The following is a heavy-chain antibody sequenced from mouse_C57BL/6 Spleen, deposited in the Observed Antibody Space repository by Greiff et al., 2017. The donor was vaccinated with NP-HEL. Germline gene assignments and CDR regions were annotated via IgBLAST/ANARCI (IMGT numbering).Heavy chain of an antibody. J-gene: IGHJ1*03. CDR2: IRNKANGYTI. Sequence: EVQRVESGGGLVQPGGSLSLSCAASGFTFTDYYMSWVRQPPGKALEWLGFIRNKANGYTIEYSASVKGRFTISRDNSQSILYLQMNALRDEDSATYYCERYDSYWYLDVWGTGTTVTVSS. CDR3: ERYDSYWYLDV. V-gene: IGHV7-3*01. CDR1: GFTFTDYY.